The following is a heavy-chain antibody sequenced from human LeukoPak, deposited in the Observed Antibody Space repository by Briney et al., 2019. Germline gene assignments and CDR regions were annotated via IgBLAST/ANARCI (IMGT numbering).Heavy chain of an antibody. CDR3: ARDRDYYDSSGYFPLDY. Sequence: ASVKVSCKASGYTFSIYGFSWVRQAPGQGLEWVGWISAYNGNTDYAQKFQGRVTMTTDTSTSTAHMELRSLRSDDTAVYYCARDRDYYDSSGYFPLDYWGQGALVTVSS. J-gene: IGHJ4*02. V-gene: IGHV1-18*01. CDR2: ISAYNGNT. CDR1: GYTFSIYG. D-gene: IGHD3-22*01.